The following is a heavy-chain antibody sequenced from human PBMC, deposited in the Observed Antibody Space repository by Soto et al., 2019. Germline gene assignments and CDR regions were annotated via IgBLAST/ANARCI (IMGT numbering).Heavy chain of an antibody. CDR1: GVSISSYY. J-gene: IGHJ4*02. D-gene: IGHD2-15*01. CDR3: ARRYGGTFDY. CDR2: IYYSGST. Sequence: SETLSLTCTVSGVSISSYYWSWIRQPPGKGLEWIGYIYYSGSTNYNPSLKSRVTISVDTSKNQFPLKLSSVTAADTAVYYCARRYGGTFDYWGQGTLVTVSS. V-gene: IGHV4-59*08.